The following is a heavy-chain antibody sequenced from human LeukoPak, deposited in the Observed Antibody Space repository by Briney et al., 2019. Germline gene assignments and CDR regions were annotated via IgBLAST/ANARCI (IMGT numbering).Heavy chain of an antibody. CDR2: IYYSGST. CDR3: AREEPPKTYCSSTSCYTYFQH. CDR1: GGSISSGDYY. Sequence: PSETLSLTCTVSGGSISSGDYYWSWIRQPPGKGLEWIGYIYYSGSTYYNPSLKSRVTMSVDTSKNQFSLKLSSVTAADTAVYYCAREEPPKTYCSSTSCYTYFQHWGQGTLVTVSS. D-gene: IGHD2-2*02. J-gene: IGHJ1*01. V-gene: IGHV4-30-4*01.